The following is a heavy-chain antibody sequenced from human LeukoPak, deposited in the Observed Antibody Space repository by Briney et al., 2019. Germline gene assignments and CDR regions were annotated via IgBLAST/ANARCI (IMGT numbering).Heavy chain of an antibody. CDR3: ARGHSSGHDY. Sequence: PGGSLRLSCATSGFTFSSYSMNWVRQAPGKGLEWVSSISSSSSYIYYADSVKGRFTISRDNAKNSLYLQMNSLRAEDTAVYYCARGHSSGHDYWGQGTLVTVSS. CDR1: GFTFSSYS. D-gene: IGHD6-19*01. J-gene: IGHJ4*02. V-gene: IGHV3-21*01. CDR2: ISSSSSYI.